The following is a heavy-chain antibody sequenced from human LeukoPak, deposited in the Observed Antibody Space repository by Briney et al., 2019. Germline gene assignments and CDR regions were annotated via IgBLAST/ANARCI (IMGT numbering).Heavy chain of an antibody. V-gene: IGHV1-46*01. Sequence: GASVKVSCKASGYTFTRYHMHWVRQAPGQGLEWMGIINPSGGSTTYAQKFQGRVTMTWDTSTSTVYMELSSLRSEDTAVYYCARDHDRSGYYFDYWGQGTLVTVSS. D-gene: IGHD3-22*01. J-gene: IGHJ4*02. CDR2: INPSGGST. CDR3: ARDHDRSGYYFDY. CDR1: GYTFTRYH.